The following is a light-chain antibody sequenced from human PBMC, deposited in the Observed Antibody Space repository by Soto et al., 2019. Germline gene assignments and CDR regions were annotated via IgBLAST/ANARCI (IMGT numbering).Light chain of an antibody. CDR1: SSDVGSCNC. CDR2: EVN. V-gene: IGLV2-23*02. CDR3: CSSVGSPNWV. Sequence: QSVLTQPASVSGSPGQSITISCTGTSSDVGSCNCVSWYQQHPGKAPTLMIYEVNKRPSGISYRFSGSKSGNTASLTISGLQAEDEADYYCCSSVGSPNWVFGGGTKLTVL. J-gene: IGLJ3*02.